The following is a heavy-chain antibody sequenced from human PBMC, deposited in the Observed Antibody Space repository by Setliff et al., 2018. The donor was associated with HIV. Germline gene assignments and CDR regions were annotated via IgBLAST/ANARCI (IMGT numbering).Heavy chain of an antibody. CDR2: INPSGGST. CDR1: GYTFTSYH. Sequence: ASVKVSCKTSGYTFTSYHLHWVRQAPGLGLEWMGIINPSGGSTSYAQKFQGRVAMTRNTSINTAYMELSSLRSEDTAVYYCARGRVMVYANRRYYYYMDVWGKGTTVTVSS. J-gene: IGHJ6*03. V-gene: IGHV1-46*01. D-gene: IGHD2-8*01. CDR3: ARGRVMVYANRRYYYYMDV.